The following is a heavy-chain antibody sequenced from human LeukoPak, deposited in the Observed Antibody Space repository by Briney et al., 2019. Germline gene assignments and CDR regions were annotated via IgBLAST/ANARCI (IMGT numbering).Heavy chain of an antibody. CDR2: MNPSGST. Sequence: ASETLSLTCAVYGGSFSGYYWTWIRQTPEKGLEWIGEMNPSGSTSYNPSLKSRVTISVDTSKNQFSLKLSSVTAADTAVYYCARGRQDVTMIVVVMTAVSYYLDVWGKGTTVTVS. D-gene: IGHD3-22*01. CDR1: GGSFSGYY. J-gene: IGHJ6*03. V-gene: IGHV4-34*01. CDR3: ARGRQDVTMIVVVMTAVSYYLDV.